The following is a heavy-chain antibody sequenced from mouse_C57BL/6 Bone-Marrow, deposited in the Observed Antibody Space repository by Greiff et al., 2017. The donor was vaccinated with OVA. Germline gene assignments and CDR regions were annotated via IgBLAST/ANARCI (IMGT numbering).Heavy chain of an antibody. V-gene: IGHV14-4*01. CDR2: IDPENGDT. Sequence: EVQLQQSGAELVRPGASVKLSCTASGFNIKDDYMHWVKQRPEQGLEWIGWIDPENGDTAYASKFQGKATITADTSSNTAYLQLSSLTSEDTAVYYCTSYYSNYYYAMDYWGQGTSVTVSS. CDR1: GFNIKDDY. J-gene: IGHJ4*01. CDR3: TSYYSNYYYAMDY. D-gene: IGHD2-5*01.